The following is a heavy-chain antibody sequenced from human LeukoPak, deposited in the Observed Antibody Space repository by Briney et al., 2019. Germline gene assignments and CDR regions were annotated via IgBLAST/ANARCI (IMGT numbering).Heavy chain of an antibody. CDR1: GGSISSYY. J-gene: IGHJ3*02. D-gene: IGHD3-22*01. Sequence: PETLSLTCTVSGGSISSYYWSWIRQPPGKGLEWIGYIYYSGSTNYNPSLKSRVTISVDTSKNQFSLKLSSVTAADTAVYYCARLAKGGYYDSSGYYPPRNAFDIWGQGTMVTVSS. V-gene: IGHV4-59*08. CDR2: IYYSGST. CDR3: ARLAKGGYYDSSGYYPPRNAFDI.